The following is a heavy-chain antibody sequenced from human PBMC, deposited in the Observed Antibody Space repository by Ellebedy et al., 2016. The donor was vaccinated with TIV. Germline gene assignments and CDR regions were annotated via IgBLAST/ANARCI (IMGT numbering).Heavy chain of an antibody. CDR1: DFAFSTYT. CDR2: IIGSSSTI. V-gene: IGHV3-48*02. J-gene: IGHJ4*02. D-gene: IGHD3-10*01. CDR3: ARRSRGYYFDY. Sequence: PGGSLRLSCAASDFAFSTYTMNWVRQAPGKGLECVSSIIGSSSTIFYADSVKGRFTISRDNAKNSLFLHMNSLRDEDTAMYYCARRSRGYYFDYWGQGTLVTVSS.